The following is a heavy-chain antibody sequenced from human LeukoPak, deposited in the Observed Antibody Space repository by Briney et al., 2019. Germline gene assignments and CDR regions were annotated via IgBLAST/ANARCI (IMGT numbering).Heavy chain of an antibody. Sequence: SQTLSLTCTVSGGSFSSHYWSWIRQPPGKGLEWIGYISYIGSTNYNPSLKSRVTVSIDTSQNQFSLKLTSVTAADTAVYYCARERPLSGSGNYYPWFDPWGQGTLVTVSS. CDR2: ISYIGST. J-gene: IGHJ5*02. D-gene: IGHD3-10*01. CDR3: ARERPLSGSGNYYPWFDP. CDR1: GGSFSSHY. V-gene: IGHV4-59*11.